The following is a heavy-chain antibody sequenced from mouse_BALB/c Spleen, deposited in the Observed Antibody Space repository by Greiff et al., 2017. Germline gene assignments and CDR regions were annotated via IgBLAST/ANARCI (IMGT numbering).Heavy chain of an antibody. D-gene: IGHD2-2*01. CDR1: GYSITSGYY. CDR3: ARAGGYDSIDY. CDR2: ISYDGSN. Sequence: EVKLMESGPGLVKPSQSLSLTCSVTGYSITSGYYWNWIRQFPGNKLEWMGYISYDGSNNYNPSLKNRISITRDTSKNQFFLKLNSVTTEDTATYYCARAGGYDSIDYWGQGTTLTVSS. V-gene: IGHV3-6*02. J-gene: IGHJ2*01.